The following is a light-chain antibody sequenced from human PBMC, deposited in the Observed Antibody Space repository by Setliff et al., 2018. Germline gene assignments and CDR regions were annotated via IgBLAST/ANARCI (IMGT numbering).Light chain of an antibody. J-gene: IGKJ1*01. Sequence: IVLTQSPGTLSLSPGERATLSCRASQSVSSSYLAWYQQKPGQAPRLLIYGASSRATGIPDRFSGSGSGTDFTLTISRLEPEDFAVYYCQQYGYPPTFGQGTKVDIK. CDR2: GAS. V-gene: IGKV3-20*01. CDR3: QQYGYPPT. CDR1: QSVSSSY.